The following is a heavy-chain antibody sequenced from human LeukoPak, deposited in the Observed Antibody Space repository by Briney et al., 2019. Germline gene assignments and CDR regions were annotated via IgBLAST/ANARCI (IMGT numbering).Heavy chain of an antibody. D-gene: IGHD2-2*01. CDR2: INPSGGST. CDR1: GYTFIRYY. J-gene: IGHJ4*02. V-gene: IGHV1-46*01. Sequence: ASVKVSCKASGYTFIRYYMYWVRQAPGQGLEWMGIINPSGGSTSYAQKFQGRLTMTRDTSTSTVYMELSSLRSEDTAVYYCARGTDYQLPLLDCWGQGTLVPVSS. CDR3: ARGTDYQLPLLDC.